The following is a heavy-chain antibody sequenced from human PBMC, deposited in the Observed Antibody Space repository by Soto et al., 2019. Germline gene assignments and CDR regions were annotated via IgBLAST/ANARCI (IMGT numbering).Heavy chain of an antibody. CDR3: ARVDGSSYGMDV. Sequence: QVQLQESGPGLVKPSETLSLTCTVSGGSISSYYWSWIRQPPGKGLEWIGYIYYSGSTNYNPSLNSRVTISVDTSKNQFSLKLSSVTAADTAVYYCARVDGSSYGMDVWGQGTTVTVSS. CDR2: IYYSGST. V-gene: IGHV4-59*01. J-gene: IGHJ6*02. CDR1: GGSISSYY. D-gene: IGHD3-10*01.